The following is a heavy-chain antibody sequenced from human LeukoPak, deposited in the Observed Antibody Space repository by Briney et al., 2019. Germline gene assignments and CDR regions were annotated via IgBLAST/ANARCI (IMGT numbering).Heavy chain of an antibody. J-gene: IGHJ1*01. CDR2: IYYSGST. CDR3: ARARGGSSWSGDFQH. CDR1: GGSINSYY. Sequence: SETLFLTCTVSGGSINSYYWSWIRQSPGKGLEWIGSIYYSGSTNYNPSLEGRVTISVDTSKNQFSLKVSSVTAADTAVYYCARARGGSSWSGDFQHWGQGTLVTISS. V-gene: IGHV4-59*12. D-gene: IGHD2-15*01.